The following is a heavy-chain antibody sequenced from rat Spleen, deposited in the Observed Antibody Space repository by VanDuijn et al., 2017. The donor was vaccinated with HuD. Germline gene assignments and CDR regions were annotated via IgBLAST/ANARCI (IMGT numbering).Heavy chain of an antibody. CDR3: TRRKVAYYFDY. J-gene: IGHJ2*01. CDR1: GFTFSDYY. CDR2: ISYDGSTT. Sequence: EVKLVESDGGLVQPGRSLKLSCAASGFTFSDYYMAWVRQAPTKGLEWVATISYDGSTTYYRDSVKGRFTISRDNAKSTLYLQMDSLRSEDTATYYCTRRKVAYYFDYWGQGVMVTVSS. V-gene: IGHV5-29*01. D-gene: IGHD1-1*01.